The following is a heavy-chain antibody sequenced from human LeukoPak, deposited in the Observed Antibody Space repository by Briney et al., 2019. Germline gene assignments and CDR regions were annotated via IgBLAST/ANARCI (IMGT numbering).Heavy chain of an antibody. Sequence: SGGSLRLSCAASEFTFNTFSMHWVRQTPGKGLEWVAVISYEGSNKYYADSVKGRFTISRDNSKNTLYLQMNSLRAEDTAVYYCAMWGYYDFWSGYRGSAFDIWGQGTMVTVSS. V-gene: IGHV3-30*04. CDR3: AMWGYYDFWSGYRGSAFDI. CDR1: EFTFNTFS. D-gene: IGHD3-3*01. J-gene: IGHJ3*02. CDR2: ISYEGSNK.